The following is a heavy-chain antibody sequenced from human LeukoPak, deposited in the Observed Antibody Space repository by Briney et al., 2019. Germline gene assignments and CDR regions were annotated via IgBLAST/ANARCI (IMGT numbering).Heavy chain of an antibody. CDR2: ISGSGGSP. V-gene: IGHV3-23*01. CDR3: ANREGGGSYDVSFDY. CDR1: GFTFSSYA. J-gene: IGHJ4*02. D-gene: IGHD1-26*01. Sequence: GGSLRLSCAASGFTFSSYAMSWVRQAPGKGLEWVSAISGSGGSPYYADSVKGRFTISRDNSKNTLYLQMNSLRAEDTAVYYCANREGGGSYDVSFDYWGQGTLVTVSS.